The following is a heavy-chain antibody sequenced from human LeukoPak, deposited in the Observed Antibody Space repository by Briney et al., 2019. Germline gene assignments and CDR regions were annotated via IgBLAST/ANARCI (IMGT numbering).Heavy chain of an antibody. CDR3: ARRRGTVYYYDSSGYYPYYFDY. Sequence: SETLSLTCAVYGGSFSGYYWSWIRQPPGKGLEWIGEINHSGSTNYNPSLKSRVTISVDTSKNQFSLKLSSVTAADTAVYYCARRRGTVYYYDSSGYYPYYFDYWGQGTLVTVSS. V-gene: IGHV4-34*01. CDR2: INHSGST. D-gene: IGHD3-22*01. J-gene: IGHJ4*02. CDR1: GGSFSGYY.